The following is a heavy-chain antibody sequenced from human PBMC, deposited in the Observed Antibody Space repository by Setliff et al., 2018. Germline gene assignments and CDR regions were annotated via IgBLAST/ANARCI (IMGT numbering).Heavy chain of an antibody. CDR3: ATYCSGGSCYSFLYNYYYYGMDV. CDR1: GYTFTSYD. J-gene: IGHJ6*02. CDR2: MNPNSGNT. D-gene: IGHD2-15*01. Sequence: GASVKVSCKASGYTFTSYDINWVRQATGQGLEWMGWMNPNSGNTGYAQKFQGRVTMTRNTSISTAYMELSSLRSEDTAVCYCATYCSGGSCYSFLYNYYYYGMDVWGQGTTVTVSS. V-gene: IGHV1-8*02.